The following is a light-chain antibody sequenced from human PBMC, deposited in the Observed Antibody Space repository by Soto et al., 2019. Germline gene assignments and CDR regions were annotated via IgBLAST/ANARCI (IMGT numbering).Light chain of an antibody. CDR1: QGISNY. Sequence: DIQMTQSPSSLSASVGDRVTITCRASQGISNYLAWYQHKPGKVPELLIYAASTLHSGAPSRFSGSGSGTDFTLTISSLQPEDVATFYCQRYNTAPRTFGPGTKVDIK. V-gene: IGKV1-27*01. J-gene: IGKJ3*01. CDR2: AAS. CDR3: QRYNTAPRT.